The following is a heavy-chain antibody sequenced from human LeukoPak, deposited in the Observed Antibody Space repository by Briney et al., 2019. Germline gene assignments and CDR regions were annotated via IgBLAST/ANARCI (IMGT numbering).Heavy chain of an antibody. J-gene: IGHJ4*02. D-gene: IGHD1-26*01. CDR2: IYYSGST. CDR1: GGSISSSSYY. V-gene: IGHV4-39*07. CDR3: ARGGYSGSYYKGDWGLDY. Sequence: SETLSLTCTVSGGSISSSSYYWGWIRQPPGKGLEWIGSIYYSGSTYYNPSLKSRVTISVDTSKNQFSLKLSSVIAADTAVYYCARGGYSGSYYKGDWGLDYWGQGTLVTVSS.